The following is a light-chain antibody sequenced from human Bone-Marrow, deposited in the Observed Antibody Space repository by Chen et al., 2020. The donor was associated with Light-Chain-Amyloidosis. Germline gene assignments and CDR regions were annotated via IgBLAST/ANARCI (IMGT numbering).Light chain of an antibody. J-gene: IGKJ1*01. CDR2: AAS. Sequence: DVQMTQSPATLSASIGDRVIISCRASHNVQASMAWYQQKPGRAPTLLIYAASSLESDVPSRFSCSGSGTEFTLTINDLQSDDFATYYCQQYATSWTFGQGTKVDLK. CDR3: QQYATSWT. V-gene: IGKV1-5*03. CDR1: HNVQAS.